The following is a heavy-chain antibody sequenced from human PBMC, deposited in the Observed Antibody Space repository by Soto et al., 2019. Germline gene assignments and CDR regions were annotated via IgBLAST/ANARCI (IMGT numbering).Heavy chain of an antibody. J-gene: IGHJ6*02. V-gene: IGHV1-69*01. CDR3: AREICSGGSCYSGYYYYSMDV. Sequence: QVQLVQSGAEVKKPGSSVKVSCKASGGTFSSYAISWVRQAPGQGLEWMGGIIPIFGTANYAQKFQGRVTITADESTSTAYMELSSLRSEDTAVYYCAREICSGGSCYSGYYYYSMDVWGQGTTVTVSS. CDR2: IIPIFGTA. D-gene: IGHD2-15*01. CDR1: GGTFSSYA.